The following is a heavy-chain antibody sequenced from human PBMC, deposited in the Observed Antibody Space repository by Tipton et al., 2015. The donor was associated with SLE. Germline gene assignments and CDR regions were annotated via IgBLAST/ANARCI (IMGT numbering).Heavy chain of an antibody. D-gene: IGHD2-21*01. J-gene: IGHJ6*02. CDR2: IYYSGTT. Sequence: TLSLTCTVSGDSITNYYWNWIRQPPGKGLEWIGYIYYSGTTNFNPSLMSRVTISVDTSKNQFTLKLNSVTTADTAVYYCARCGGGYGMDVWGQGTTVTVSS. V-gene: IGHV4-59*01. CDR1: GDSITNYY. CDR3: ARCGGGYGMDV.